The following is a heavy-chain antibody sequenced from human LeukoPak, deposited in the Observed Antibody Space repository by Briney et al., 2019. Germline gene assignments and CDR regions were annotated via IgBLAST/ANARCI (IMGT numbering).Heavy chain of an antibody. J-gene: IGHJ4*02. CDR3: AKYSVQLWDNFDY. V-gene: IGHV3-30*04. Sequence: GGSLRLSCAASGFTFTSYAMHWVRQTPGKGLEWVAVISYDGSNKYYADSVKGRFTISRDNSKNTLYLQMNSLRAEDTAVYYCAKYSVQLWDNFDYWGQGTLVTVSS. D-gene: IGHD5-18*01. CDR2: ISYDGSNK. CDR1: GFTFTSYA.